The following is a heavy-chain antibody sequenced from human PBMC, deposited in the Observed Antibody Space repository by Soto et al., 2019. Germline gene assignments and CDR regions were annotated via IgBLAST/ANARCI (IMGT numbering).Heavy chain of an antibody. V-gene: IGHV4-34*01. CDR3: ARGDYDSRIYYFDY. D-gene: IGHD3-22*01. J-gene: IGHJ4*02. CDR2: INHSGST. CDR1: GGSFSGYY. Sequence: QVQLQQWGAGLLKPSETLSLTCAVYGGSFSGYYWSWIRQPPGKGLEWIGEINHSGSTNYNPSLKSRVTISVDTSKNQFSLKLSSVTAADTAVYYCARGDYDSRIYYFDYWGQGTLVTVSS.